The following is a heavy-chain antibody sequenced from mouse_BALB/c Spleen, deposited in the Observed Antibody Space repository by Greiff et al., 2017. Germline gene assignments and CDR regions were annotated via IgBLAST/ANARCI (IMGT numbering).Heavy chain of an antibody. J-gene: IGHJ2*01. CDR1: GYSITSDYA. D-gene: IGHD2-2*01. CDR2: ISYSGST. Sequence: DVQLQESGPGLVKPSQSLSLTCTVTGYSITSDYAWNWIRQFPGNKLEWMGYISYSGSTSYNPSLKSRISITRDTSKNQFFLQLNSVTTEDTATYYCANYGYDGDYFDYWGQGTTLTVSS. V-gene: IGHV3-2*02. CDR3: ANYGYDGDYFDY.